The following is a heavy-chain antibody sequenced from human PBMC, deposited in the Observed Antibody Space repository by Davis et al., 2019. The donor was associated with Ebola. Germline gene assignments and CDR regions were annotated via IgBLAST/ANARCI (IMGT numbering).Heavy chain of an antibody. J-gene: IGHJ5*01. CDR1: GYSFPNYW. D-gene: IGHD3-9*01. CDR3: AGRLYDYDILTGYYGSWFDS. V-gene: IGHV5-51*01. Sequence: GESLKISCQGSGYSFPNYWIGWVRQLPGKGLEWMGIIYPDDSDTRYSPSFQGHVTISVNKSISTVYLQWSSLKASDTAIYYCAGRLYDYDILTGYYGSWFDSWGQGTPVTVSS. CDR2: IYPDDSDT.